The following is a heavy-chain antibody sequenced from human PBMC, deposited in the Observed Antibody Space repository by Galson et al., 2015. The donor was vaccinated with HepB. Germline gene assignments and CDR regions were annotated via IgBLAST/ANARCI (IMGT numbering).Heavy chain of an antibody. CDR2: MNPNSGNT. J-gene: IGHJ5*02. Sequence: SVKVSCRASGYTFTSYDINWVRQATGQGLEWMGWMNPNSGNTGYAQKFQGRVTMTRNTSISTAYMELSSLRSEDTAVYYCARGDGGSSWYMIDWFDPWGQGTLVTVSS. CDR1: GYTFTSYD. CDR3: ARGDGGSSWYMIDWFDP. V-gene: IGHV1-8*01. D-gene: IGHD6-13*01.